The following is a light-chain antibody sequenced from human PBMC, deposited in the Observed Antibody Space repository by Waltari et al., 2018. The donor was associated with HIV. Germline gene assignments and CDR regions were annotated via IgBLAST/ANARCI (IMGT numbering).Light chain of an antibody. CDR1: NSSIGTNT. J-gene: IGLJ3*02. CDR3: AVWDDSLNGLWV. Sequence: QSELTQPPSASGTPGQRVTISCSGSNSSIGTNTVNWYQHLPETAPKLLIFNTNQRPSGVPDRFAGSKSGTSASLAISGLQSEDEADYFCAVWDDSLNGLWVFGGGTKVTVL. CDR2: NTN. V-gene: IGLV1-44*01.